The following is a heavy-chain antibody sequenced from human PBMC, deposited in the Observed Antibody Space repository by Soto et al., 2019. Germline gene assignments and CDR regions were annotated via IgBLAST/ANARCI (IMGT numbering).Heavy chain of an antibody. CDR2: IDPKNDGT. D-gene: IGHD3-16*02. J-gene: IGHJ5*02. V-gene: IGHV1-2*02. CDR3: ARDSGYISGSGP. Sequence: VASVKVSCKASGYIFTGYYIHWVRQAPGQGLEWMGRIDPKNDGTNYLQKFQGRVTITRDTSIATVYMEVKGLTSDDTAVYYCARDSGYISGSGPSGQRPLVTVST. CDR1: GYIFTGYY.